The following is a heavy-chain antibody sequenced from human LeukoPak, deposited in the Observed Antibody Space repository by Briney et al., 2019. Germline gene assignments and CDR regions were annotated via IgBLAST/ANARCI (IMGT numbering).Heavy chain of an antibody. J-gene: IGHJ5*02. CDR2: INHSGST. V-gene: IGHV4-34*01. D-gene: IGHD3-3*01. CDR1: GGSFSGYY. Sequence: PSETLSLTCAVYGGSFSGYYWSWIRQPPGKGLESIGEINHSGSTNYNPSLKSRVTISVDTSKNQFSLKLSSVTAADTAVYYCARSFITIFGVVHNWFDPWGQGTLVTVSS. CDR3: ARSFITIFGVVHNWFDP.